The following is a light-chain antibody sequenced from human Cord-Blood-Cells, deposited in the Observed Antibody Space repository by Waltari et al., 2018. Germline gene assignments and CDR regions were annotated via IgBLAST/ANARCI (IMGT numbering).Light chain of an antibody. CDR1: QSVLYSSNNKNY. V-gene: IGKV4-1*01. CDR3: QQYYSTPWT. J-gene: IGKJ1*01. Sequence: DIVMTQSPDSLAVSLGERATINCKSSQSVLYSSNNKNYLALYQQKQGQPPKLLIYWASTRESGVPDRFSGSGSGTDFTLTISSLQAEDVAVYYCQQYYSTPWTFGQGTKVEIK. CDR2: WAS.